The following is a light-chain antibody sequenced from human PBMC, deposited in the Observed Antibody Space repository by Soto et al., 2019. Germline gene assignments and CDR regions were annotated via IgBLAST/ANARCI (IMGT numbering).Light chain of an antibody. CDR3: QRTYNAPLT. V-gene: IGKV1-27*01. CDR2: SAS. Sequence: DIQLTQSPSSLSASVGDRVTITCRVSQGISNYLNWYRQKPGKVPKLLIYSASNLQSGVPSRFSGSGSGTDFTLTISRLQPEAVATYCGQRTYNAPLTFGGGTKVEIK. CDR1: QGISNY. J-gene: IGKJ4*01.